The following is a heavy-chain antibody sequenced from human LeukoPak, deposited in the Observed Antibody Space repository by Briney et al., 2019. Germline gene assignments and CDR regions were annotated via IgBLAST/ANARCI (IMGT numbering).Heavy chain of an antibody. V-gene: IGHV4-59*01. Sequence: PSETLSLTCTVSGGSISSYYWSWIRQPPGKGLEWIGYIYYSGSTNYNPSLKSRVTISVDTSKNQFSLKLSSATAADTAVYYCARVMMGNSSGWYFWSLTHPTDAFDIWGQGTMVTVSS. CDR3: ARVMMGNSSGWYFWSLTHPTDAFDI. CDR1: GGSISSYY. J-gene: IGHJ3*02. CDR2: IYYSGST. D-gene: IGHD6-19*01.